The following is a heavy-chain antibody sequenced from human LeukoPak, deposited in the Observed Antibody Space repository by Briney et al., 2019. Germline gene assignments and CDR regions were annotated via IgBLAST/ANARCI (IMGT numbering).Heavy chain of an antibody. CDR3: ASASRVVITN. V-gene: IGHV3-74*01. CDR2: ISSGGSIK. D-gene: IGHD3-10*01. CDR1: GGTFSSYW. Sequence: GGTLRLSCAASGGTFSSYWRHWVRQAPGRGLVWVSRISSGGSIKDYADCVMARFTIYRHPAKNTLYLQMNSLRAEDPAVSYCASASRVVITNWGQGTLVTVSS. J-gene: IGHJ4*02.